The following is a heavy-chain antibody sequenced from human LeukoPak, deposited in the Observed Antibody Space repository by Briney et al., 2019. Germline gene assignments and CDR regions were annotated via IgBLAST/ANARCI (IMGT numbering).Heavy chain of an antibody. J-gene: IGHJ4*02. CDR1: GYTFTSFG. V-gene: IGHV1-18*01. CDR3: ARCSSNSRRIDNC. Sequence: GASVEVSCKASGYTFTSFGISWVRQAPGQGLEWMGWISGYNGNANYAQKFQGRVTMTTDTSANTAYMELRSLRSDDTAVYYCARCSSNSRRIDNCWGQGTLVTVSS. CDR2: ISGYNGNA. D-gene: IGHD2-2*01.